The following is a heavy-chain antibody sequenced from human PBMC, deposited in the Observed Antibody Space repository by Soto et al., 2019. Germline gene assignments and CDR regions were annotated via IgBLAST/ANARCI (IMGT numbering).Heavy chain of an antibody. CDR2: ISSSGSTI. J-gene: IGHJ6*02. CDR1: GFTFSSYE. Sequence: PGGSLRLSCAASGFTFSSYEMNWVRQAPGKGLEWVSYISSSGSTIYYANSVKGRFTISRDNAKNSLYLQMNSLRAEDTAVYYXARGSMVRGVTPSHGMDVWGQGTTVTVSS. CDR3: ARGSMVRGVTPSHGMDV. D-gene: IGHD3-10*01. V-gene: IGHV3-48*03.